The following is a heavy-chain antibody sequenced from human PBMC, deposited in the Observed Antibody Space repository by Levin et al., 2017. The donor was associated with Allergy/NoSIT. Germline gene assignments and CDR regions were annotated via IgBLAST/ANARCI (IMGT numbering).Heavy chain of an antibody. J-gene: IGHJ3*02. D-gene: IGHD1-26*01. CDR3: ARDSSFGSGSYPGLDDAFDI. CDR2: IYYSGST. Sequence: PGGSLRLSCTVSGGSISSSSYYWGWIRQPPGKGLEWIGSIYYSGSTYYNPSLKSRVTISVDTSKNQFSLKLSSVTAADTAVYYCARDSSFGSGSYPGLDDAFDIWGQGTMVTVSS. V-gene: IGHV4-39*07. CDR1: GGSISSSSYY.